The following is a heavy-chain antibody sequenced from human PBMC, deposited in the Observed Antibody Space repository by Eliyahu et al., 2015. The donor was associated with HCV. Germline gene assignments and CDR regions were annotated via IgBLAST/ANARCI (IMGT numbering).Heavy chain of an antibody. J-gene: IGHJ5*02. V-gene: IGHV3-21*01. CDR1: GFTFXTXG. CDR2: ISSGSDFI. CDR3: ARDGVEAAGSVFHFDH. D-gene: IGHD2-15*01. Sequence: DVQLVESGGGXVKXGGSLXLSCXASGFTFXTXGINWVRPAPGXGLGWISFISSGSDFIYYADXVKGRFAISRDNTKNSVYLHINSLKVEDTAVYYCARDGVEAAGSVFHFDHWGQGTQVTVSS.